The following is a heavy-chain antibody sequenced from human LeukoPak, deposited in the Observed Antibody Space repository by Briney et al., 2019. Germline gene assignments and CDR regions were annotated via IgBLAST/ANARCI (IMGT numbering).Heavy chain of an antibody. CDR1: GFTLSSYD. V-gene: IGHV3-13*01. CDR3: ASPLSGSYYIFDY. CDR2: IGPDGDT. J-gene: IGHJ4*02. Sequence: PGGSLRLSCPASGFTLSSYDMHWVRQVQGKGLEWVSHIGPDGDTHYPDSVKGRFTISRDNSKNTLYLQMNSLRAEDTAVYYCASPLSGSYYIFDYWGQGTLVTVSS. D-gene: IGHD1-26*01.